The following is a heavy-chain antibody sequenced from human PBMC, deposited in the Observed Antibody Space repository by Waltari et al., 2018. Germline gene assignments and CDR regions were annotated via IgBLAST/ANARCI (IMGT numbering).Heavy chain of an antibody. V-gene: IGHV1-69*13. J-gene: IGHJ3*02. D-gene: IGHD1-1*01. CDR2: IIPIFGTA. CDR1: GGTFSSYA. Sequence: QVQLVQSGAEVKKPGSSVKVSCKASGGTFSSYAISWVRQAPGQGLEWMGGIIPIFGTANYAQKFQGRVTITADESTSTAYMELNSLRAEDTALYYCAKDRVINVGNAFDIWGQGTMVTVSS. CDR3: AKDRVINVGNAFDI.